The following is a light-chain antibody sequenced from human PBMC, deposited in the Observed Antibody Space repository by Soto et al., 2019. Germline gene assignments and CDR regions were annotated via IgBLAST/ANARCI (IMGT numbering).Light chain of an antibody. J-gene: IGKJ1*01. CDR2: GAS. V-gene: IGKV3-20*01. Sequence: EIVLTQSPGTLSMSPGERVTLSCRASQSVSSSYLVWYQQKPGQAPRLLIYGASNRATGIPDRFSGSGSGTDFTLTISRLEPEDFAVYYCQQYGSSPGWTFGQGTKVEIK. CDR3: QQYGSSPGWT. CDR1: QSVSSSY.